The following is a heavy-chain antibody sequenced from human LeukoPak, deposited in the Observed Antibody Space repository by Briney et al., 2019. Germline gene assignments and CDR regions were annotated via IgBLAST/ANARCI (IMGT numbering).Heavy chain of an antibody. J-gene: IGHJ5*02. CDR3: ARDVST. Sequence: GGSLRLSCAASGFMFSNYDMHWVRQAPGKGLEYVSHISTNGGSTYYAISVKGRFTISRDNSKNTLYLQMGSLRAEDMAVYYCARDVSTWGQGTLVTVSS. D-gene: IGHD5/OR15-5a*01. CDR1: GFMFSNYD. CDR2: ISTNGGST. V-gene: IGHV3-64*01.